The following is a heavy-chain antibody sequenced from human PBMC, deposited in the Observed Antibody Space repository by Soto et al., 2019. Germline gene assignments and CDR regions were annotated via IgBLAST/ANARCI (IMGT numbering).Heavy chain of an antibody. Sequence: EVQLVESGGGLVQPGGSLRLSCAASGFSFSSYWMHWVRQAPGKGLVWVSRIKTDGSTTNYADSVKGRFTVSRDNAESTLYLQMTSLRTEDTAVYYCARVGQGAWYFDLWGRGTLVTVSS. CDR1: GFSFSSYW. J-gene: IGHJ2*01. CDR3: ARVGQGAWYFDL. D-gene: IGHD1-26*01. V-gene: IGHV3-74*01. CDR2: IKTDGSTT.